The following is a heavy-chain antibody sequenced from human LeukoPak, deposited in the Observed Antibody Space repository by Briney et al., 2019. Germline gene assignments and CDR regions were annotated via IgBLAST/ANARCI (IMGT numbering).Heavy chain of an antibody. J-gene: IGHJ6*03. D-gene: IGHD3-10*01. CDR2: ISASGVMT. CDR3: ARSLRVRGVPDYMDV. CDR1: GFTFTNYA. Sequence: GGSLRLSCAASGFTFTNYAMTWVRQAPGKGLEWVSSISASGVMTYYADTVKGRFTISRDNSKNTLYLQMNSLRAEDTAVYYCARSLRVRGVPDYMDVWGKGTTVTISS. V-gene: IGHV3-23*01.